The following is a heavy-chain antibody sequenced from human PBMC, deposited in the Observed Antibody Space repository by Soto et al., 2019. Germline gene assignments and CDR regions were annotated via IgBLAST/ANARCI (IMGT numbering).Heavy chain of an antibody. J-gene: IGHJ3*02. CDR3: AKDLATAYSSSSYRGAFDI. CDR1: GFTFSSYA. CDR2: ISGSGGST. Sequence: GGSLRLSCAASGFTFSSYAMSWVRQAPGKGLEWVSAISGSGGSTYYADSVKGRFTISRDNSKNTLYLQMNSLRAEDKAVYYCAKDLATAYSSSSYRGAFDIWGQGTMVTVSS. V-gene: IGHV3-23*01. D-gene: IGHD6-6*01.